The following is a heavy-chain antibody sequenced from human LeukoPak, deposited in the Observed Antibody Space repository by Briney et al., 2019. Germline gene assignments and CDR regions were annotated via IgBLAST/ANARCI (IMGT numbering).Heavy chain of an antibody. Sequence: SETLSLTCTVSGGSISSYYWSWIRQPPGKGLEWIGYIYYSGSTNYNPSLKSRVTISVDTSKNQFSLKLSSVTAADTAVYYCARQNDFWSGYSPNYYYGMDVWGQGTTVTVSS. J-gene: IGHJ6*02. D-gene: IGHD3-3*01. CDR1: GGSISSYY. CDR2: IYYSGST. CDR3: ARQNDFWSGYSPNYYYGMDV. V-gene: IGHV4-59*08.